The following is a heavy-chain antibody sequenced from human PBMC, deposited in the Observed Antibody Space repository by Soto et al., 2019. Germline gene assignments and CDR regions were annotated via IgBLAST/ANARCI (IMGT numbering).Heavy chain of an antibody. CDR1: GFTFSSYA. D-gene: IGHD3-16*01. J-gene: IGHJ4*02. CDR2: ISVSGGST. V-gene: IGHV3-23*01. Sequence: EVQLLESGGGLVQPGGSLRLSCAASGFTFSSYAMSWVRQAPGKGLAWVSGISVSGGSTYYADSVKGRFTISRDNSKNTLYLQMNSLRAEDTAVHYCASNTRYDPPDYWGQGTLVTVSS. CDR3: ASNTRYDPPDY.